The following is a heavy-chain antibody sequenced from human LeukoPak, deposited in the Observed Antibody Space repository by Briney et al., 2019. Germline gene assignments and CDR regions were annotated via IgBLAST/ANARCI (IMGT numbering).Heavy chain of an antibody. CDR1: GFTFSSYA. J-gene: IGHJ1*01. D-gene: IGHD6-13*01. CDR3: AKEEWKTSTWYGYFRH. CDR2: ISGSGGST. Sequence: GASLRLSCAASGFTFSSYAMNWVRQAPGKGLEWVSTISGSGGSTYYVDSVKGRFTISRDNSKNTLYLQMNSLRGEDTALYYCAKEEWKTSTWYGYFRHWGQGTLVTVSS. V-gene: IGHV3-23*01.